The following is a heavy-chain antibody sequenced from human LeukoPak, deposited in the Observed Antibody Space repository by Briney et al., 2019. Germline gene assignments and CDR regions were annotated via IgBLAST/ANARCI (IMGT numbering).Heavy chain of an antibody. CDR1: GGSISSYY. D-gene: IGHD3-3*02. Sequence: PSETLSLTCTVSGGSISSYYWSWIRQPPGKGLEWIGYIYCSGSTNYNPSLKSRVTISVDTSKNQFSLKLSSVTAADTAVYYCARADAISGDYFDYWGQGTLVTVSS. CDR3: ARADAISGDYFDY. CDR2: IYCSGST. J-gene: IGHJ4*02. V-gene: IGHV4-59*01.